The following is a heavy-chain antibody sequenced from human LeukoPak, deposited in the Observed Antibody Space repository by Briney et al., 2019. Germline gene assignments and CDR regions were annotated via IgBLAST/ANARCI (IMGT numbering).Heavy chain of an antibody. CDR2: IYYSGST. CDR1: GGSISSYY. J-gene: IGHJ4*02. CDR3: ARSKLVFPFDY. V-gene: IGHV4-59*01. D-gene: IGHD6-6*01. Sequence: KPSETLSLTCTVSGGSISSYYWSWIRQPPGKGLEWIGYIYYSGSTNYNPSLKSRVTISVDTSKNQFSLKLSSVTAADTAVYYCARSKLVFPFDYWGQGTLVTVSS.